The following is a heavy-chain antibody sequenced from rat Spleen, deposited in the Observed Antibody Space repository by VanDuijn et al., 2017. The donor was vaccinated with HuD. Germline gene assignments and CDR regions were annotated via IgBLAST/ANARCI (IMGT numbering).Heavy chain of an antibody. CDR1: GFTFSDFY. CDR3: ARHPGYEDY. CDR2: ISYEGMGT. J-gene: IGHJ2*01. D-gene: IGHD4-3*01. Sequence: EVQLVESGGGLVQPGRSLKLSCAGSGFTFSDFYMAWVRQAPKKGLEWVASISYEGMGTYYGDSVKGRFTISRDNAKSTLYLQMNSLRSEDTATYCCARHPGYEDYWGQGVMVTVSS. V-gene: IGHV5-22*01.